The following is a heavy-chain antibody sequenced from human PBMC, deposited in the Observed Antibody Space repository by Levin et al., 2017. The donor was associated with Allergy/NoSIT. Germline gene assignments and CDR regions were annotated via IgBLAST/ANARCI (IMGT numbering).Heavy chain of an antibody. D-gene: IGHD2-2*01. V-gene: IGHV3-23*01. CDR1: GFTFSTYG. J-gene: IGHJ4*02. CDR2: ISTTGDSA. CDR3: AKRRYCSSSSCYDFDY. Sequence: AGGSLRLSCEASGFTFSTYGMHWVRRAPGKGLEWVSAISTTGDSAYYADSVKGRFTISRDNSRNTLYLQMNSLRAEDTAIYYCAKRRYCSSSSCYDFDYWGQGTLVTVSS.